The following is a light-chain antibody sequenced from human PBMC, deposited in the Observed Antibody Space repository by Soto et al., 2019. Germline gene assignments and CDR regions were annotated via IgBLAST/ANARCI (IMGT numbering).Light chain of an antibody. Sequence: QSVLTQSPSASGTPGQRVTISCSGSSSNIAYNYVYWYQQFPGTAPKLLIYRNDQRPSGVPDRFSGSKSGTSASLAISGLRSGDEANYCCAAWDDSLSAWVFGGGTQLTVL. V-gene: IGLV1-47*01. CDR2: RND. J-gene: IGLJ3*02. CDR1: SSNIAYNY. CDR3: AAWDDSLSAWV.